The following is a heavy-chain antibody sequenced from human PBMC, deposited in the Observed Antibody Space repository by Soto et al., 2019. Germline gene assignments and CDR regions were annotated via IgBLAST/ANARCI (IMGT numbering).Heavy chain of an antibody. CDR2: IYYSGST. CDR3: ARSGTMDRWFDP. CDR1: GGSISSSSYY. Sequence: QLQLQESGPGLVKPSETLSLTCTVSGGSISSSSYYWGWIRQPPGKGLEWIGSIYYSGSTYYNPSLKSRVTISVDTSKNEFSLKLSSVTAADTAVYYCARSGTMDRWFDPWGQGTLVTVSS. V-gene: IGHV4-39*01. D-gene: IGHD3-10*01. J-gene: IGHJ5*02.